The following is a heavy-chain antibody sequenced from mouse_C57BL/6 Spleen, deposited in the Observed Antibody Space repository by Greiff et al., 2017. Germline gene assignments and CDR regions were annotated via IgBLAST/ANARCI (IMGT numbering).Heavy chain of an antibody. CDR1: GFTFSDYG. J-gene: IGHJ2*01. CDR3: ARQGYYGSSYYFDY. D-gene: IGHD1-1*01. CDR2: ISSGSSTI. V-gene: IGHV5-17*01. Sequence: EVQLVESGGGLVKPGGSLKLSCAASGFTFSDYGMHWVRQAPEKGLEWVAYISSGSSTIYYADTVKGRFTISRDNAKNTLCLQMTSLRSEDTAMYYCARQGYYGSSYYFDYWGQGTTLTVSS.